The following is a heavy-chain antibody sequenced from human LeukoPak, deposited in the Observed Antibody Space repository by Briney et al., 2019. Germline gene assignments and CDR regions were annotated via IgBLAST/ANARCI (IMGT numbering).Heavy chain of an antibody. CDR3: ARSGYDSSGYRIEDY. V-gene: IGHV3-7*01. CDR2: IKQDGGEK. J-gene: IGHJ4*02. D-gene: IGHD3-22*01. CDR1: GFTFSSFW. Sequence: PGGSLRLSCTASGFTFSSFWMTWVRQAPGKGLEWVANIKQDGGEKYYVDSVKGRFTISRDNAKNSLYLQMNNVRAEDTAVYYCARSGYDSSGYRIEDYWGQGTLVTVSS.